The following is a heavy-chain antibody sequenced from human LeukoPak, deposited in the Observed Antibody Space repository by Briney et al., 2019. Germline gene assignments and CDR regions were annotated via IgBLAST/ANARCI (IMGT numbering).Heavy chain of an antibody. V-gene: IGHV3-7*01. CDR3: TKAPVNSCLGAFCYPFDS. Sequence: PGGSLRLSCAVSGFTFSSYWMSWVRQAPGKGLEWVASIKQDGSEKYYVDSVKGRFTISRDNAKNSLYLQMNSLRAEDTAVYYCTKAPVNSCLGAFCYPFDSWGQGTLVTVSS. D-gene: IGHD2-15*01. CDR2: IKQDGSEK. CDR1: GFTFSSYW. J-gene: IGHJ4*02.